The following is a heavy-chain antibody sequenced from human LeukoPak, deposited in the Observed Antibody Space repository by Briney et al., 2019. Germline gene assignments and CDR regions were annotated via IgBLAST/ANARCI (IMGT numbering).Heavy chain of an antibody. D-gene: IGHD1-26*01. CDR2: IKQDGSEK. CDR1: GFTFSSYW. V-gene: IGHV3-7*01. Sequence: GGSLRLSCAASGFTFSSYWMSWVRQAPGKGLEWVANIKQDGSEKYYVDSVKGRFTISRDNAKNSLYLQMNSLGAEDTAVYYCARADVGAMSYFDYWGQGTLVTVSS. CDR3: ARADVGAMSYFDY. J-gene: IGHJ4*02.